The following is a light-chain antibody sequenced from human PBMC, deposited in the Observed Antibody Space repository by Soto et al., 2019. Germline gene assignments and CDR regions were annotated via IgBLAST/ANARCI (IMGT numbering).Light chain of an antibody. CDR2: EVN. V-gene: IGLV2-8*01. Sequence: QSVLTQPPSASGSPGQSVAISCTGTSSDVGGYNYVSWYQQHPGKAPKLMIYEVNKRPSGVPDRFSGSKSGNTASLTVSGLQAEDEADYYCCSYAGRVFGTGTKVTVL. J-gene: IGLJ1*01. CDR3: CSYAGRV. CDR1: SSDVGGYNY.